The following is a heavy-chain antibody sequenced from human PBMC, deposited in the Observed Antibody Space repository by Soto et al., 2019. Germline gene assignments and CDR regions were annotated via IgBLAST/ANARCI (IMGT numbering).Heavy chain of an antibody. Sequence: HGESLKIYCKGSGYIFTRDLIGWVRQMPGKGLEWMGIIYPGYSDTRYSPSFQGQVTISADKSISTAYLQWSSLKASDTAMYYCARPRGGPNEATPRYYLDYWGPGTLVTVSS. CDR3: ARPRGGPNEATPRYYLDY. J-gene: IGHJ4*02. V-gene: IGHV5-51*01. CDR2: IYPGYSDT. D-gene: IGHD1-26*01. CDR1: GYIFTRDL.